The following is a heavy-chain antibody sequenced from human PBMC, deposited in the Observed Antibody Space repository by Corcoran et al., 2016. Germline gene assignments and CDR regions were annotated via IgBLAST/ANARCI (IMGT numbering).Heavy chain of an antibody. D-gene: IGHD4-17*01. CDR3: ARAPVTTVDY. CDR2: INAGKGNT. V-gene: IGHV1-3*05. CDR1: GYTFTNYG. J-gene: IGHJ4*02. Sequence: QVQLVQSGAVEKKPGASVKVSCKASGYTFTNYGIHWVRQAPGQRREWMGWINAGKGNTKSSQKYQGRVTITRDTSANTAYMDLYSLRSDDTAVYYCARAPVTTVDYWGQGSLVTVSS.